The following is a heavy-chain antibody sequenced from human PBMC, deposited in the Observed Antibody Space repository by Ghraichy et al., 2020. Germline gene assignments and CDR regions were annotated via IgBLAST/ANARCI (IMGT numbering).Heavy chain of an antibody. V-gene: IGHV3-53*01. CDR2: IYGGGAT. CDR3: ARARCSPSCYFDY. CDR1: GLIVGSDY. Sequence: LTCAASGLIVGSDYMSWVRQAPAKGLEWVSLIYGGGATYYADSVKGRFIISRDNSKNTLYLQMGSLRADDTAVYYCARARCSPSCYFDYWGQGILVTVSS. D-gene: IGHD5-24*01. J-gene: IGHJ4*02.